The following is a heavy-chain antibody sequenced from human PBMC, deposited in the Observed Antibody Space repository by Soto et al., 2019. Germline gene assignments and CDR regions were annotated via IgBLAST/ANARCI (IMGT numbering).Heavy chain of an antibody. J-gene: IGHJ6*03. D-gene: IGHD4-17*01. CDR2: INPNGGST. Sequence: ASVKVSCKASGYTFTNYYIDWVRQAPGQGLEWMGIINPNGGSTTYVQKFQGRVTITADKSTSTAYMELSSLRSEDTAVYYCARVTPDYGDYGGHYYYYMDVWGKGTTVTVSS. V-gene: IGHV1-46*01. CDR3: ARVTPDYGDYGGHYYYYMDV. CDR1: GYTFTNYY.